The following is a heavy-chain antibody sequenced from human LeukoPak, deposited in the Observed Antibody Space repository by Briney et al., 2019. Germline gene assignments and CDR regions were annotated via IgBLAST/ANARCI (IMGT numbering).Heavy chain of an antibody. CDR3: AKELRMAVTGNHDASDI. CDR1: GLTFSNYA. CDR2: ISGSGTYT. Sequence: GGSLRLSCAVSGLTFSNYAMSWVRQAPGKGLEWVSDISGSGTYTYYAGPVKGRFTISRDNTKNTLYLQMNSLRAEDTAIYYCAKELRMAVTGNHDASDIWGQGTMVTVSS. J-gene: IGHJ3*02. D-gene: IGHD5-24*01. V-gene: IGHV3-23*01.